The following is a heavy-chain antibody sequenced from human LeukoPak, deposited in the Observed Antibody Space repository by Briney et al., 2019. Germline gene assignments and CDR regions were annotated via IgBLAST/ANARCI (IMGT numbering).Heavy chain of an antibody. CDR1: GFTFSSYS. CDR2: ISSSSYI. J-gene: IGHJ5*02. Sequence: GGSLRLSCAASGFTFSSYSMNWVRQAPGKGLEWVSSISSSSYIYYADSVKGRFTISRDNAKNSLYLQMNSLRAEDTAVYYCARVDVVVPAAPTYNWFDPWGQGTLVTVSS. D-gene: IGHD2-2*01. CDR3: ARVDVVVPAAPTYNWFDP. V-gene: IGHV3-21*01.